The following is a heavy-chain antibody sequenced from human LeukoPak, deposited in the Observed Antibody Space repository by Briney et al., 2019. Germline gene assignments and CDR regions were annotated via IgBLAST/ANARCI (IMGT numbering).Heavy chain of an antibody. CDR1: GYPISSGYY. J-gene: IGHJ5*02. D-gene: IGHD6-6*01. CDR2: INHSGST. V-gene: IGHV4-38-2*02. CDR3: ARGSYYNWFDP. Sequence: PSETLSLTCTVSGYPISSGYYWGWIRQPPGKGLEWIGEINHSGSTNYNPSLKSRVTISVDTSKNQFSLKLSSVTAADTAVYYCARGSYYNWFDPWGQGTLVTVSS.